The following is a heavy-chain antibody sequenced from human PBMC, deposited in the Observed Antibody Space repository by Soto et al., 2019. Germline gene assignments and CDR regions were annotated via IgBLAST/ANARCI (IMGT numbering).Heavy chain of an antibody. CDR1: RFTFSDYA. CDR3: AKDQFKANGQFDAFDV. V-gene: IGHV3-23*01. Sequence: EVQLLESGGGLVQSGGSLRLSCVASRFTFSDYAMSWVRQAPGKGLEWVSAIGGDGVNEHYTDSVKGRFTISRDNSKNTLYLQMNGLRAEDTAMYYCAKDQFKANGQFDAFDVWGQGTVVTVSS. CDR2: IGGDGVNE. D-gene: IGHD2-8*01. J-gene: IGHJ3*01.